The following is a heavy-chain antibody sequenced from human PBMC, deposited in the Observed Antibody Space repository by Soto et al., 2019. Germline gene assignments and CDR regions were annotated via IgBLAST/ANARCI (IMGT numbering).Heavy chain of an antibody. V-gene: IGHV1-2*02. J-gene: IGHJ6*02. CDR2: INPNSGGT. D-gene: IGHD2-15*01. CDR1: GYTFTGYY. CDR3: ARGSVVVVAATNWGYYYYGMDV. Sequence: ASVKVSCKASGYTFTGYYMHWLRQAAGQGLEWMGWINPNSGGTNYAQKFQGRVTMTRDTSISTAYMELSRLRSDDTAVYYCARGSVVVVAATNWGYYYYGMDVWGQGTTVTVSS.